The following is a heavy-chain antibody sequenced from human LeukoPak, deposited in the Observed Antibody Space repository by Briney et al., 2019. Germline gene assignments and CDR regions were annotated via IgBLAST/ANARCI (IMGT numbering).Heavy chain of an antibody. CDR1: GGSISSGGYY. J-gene: IGHJ5*02. CDR2: IYYSGST. V-gene: IGHV4-31*03. CDR3: ARAYELNYGDYKGWFDP. Sequence: PSETLSLTCTVSGGSISSGGYYWSWIRQHPGKGLEWIGYIYYSGSTYYNPSLKSRVTISVDTSKNQFSLKLSSVTAAGTAVYYCARAYELNYGDYKGWFDPWGQGTLVTVSS. D-gene: IGHD4-17*01.